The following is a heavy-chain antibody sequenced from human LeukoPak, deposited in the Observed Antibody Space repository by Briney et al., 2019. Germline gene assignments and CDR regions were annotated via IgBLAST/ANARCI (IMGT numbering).Heavy chain of an antibody. CDR2: IYYSGST. CDR3: ARHTVVVAAPDAFDI. J-gene: IGHJ3*02. V-gene: IGHV4-39*01. Sequence: SETLSLTCTVSGGSISSSSYYWGWIRQPPGKGLEWIGSIYYSGSTYYNPSLKSRVTISVDTSKNQFSLKLSSVTAADTAVYYCARHTVVVAAPDAFDIWGQGTMVTVPS. D-gene: IGHD2-15*01. CDR1: GGSISSSSYY.